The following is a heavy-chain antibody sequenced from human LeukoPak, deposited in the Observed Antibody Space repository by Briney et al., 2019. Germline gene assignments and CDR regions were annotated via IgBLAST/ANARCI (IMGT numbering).Heavy chain of an antibody. V-gene: IGHV4-4*09. CDR1: GGSISSYY. D-gene: IGHD3-10*01. Sequence: SETLSLTCTVSGGSISSYYWSWIRQPPGKGLEWIGYIYTSGSTNYNPSLKSRVTISVDTSKNQFPLKLSSVTAADTTVYYCARRIRGVIDNWFDPWGQGTLVTVSS. J-gene: IGHJ5*02. CDR2: IYTSGST. CDR3: ARRIRGVIDNWFDP.